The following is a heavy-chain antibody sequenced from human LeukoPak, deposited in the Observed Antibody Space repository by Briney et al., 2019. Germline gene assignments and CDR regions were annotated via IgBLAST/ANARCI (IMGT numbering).Heavy chain of an antibody. V-gene: IGHV3-48*03. Sequence: GGSLRLSWAASGFTFSSYAMSWVRQAPGKGLEWVSYISSSGSTILYADSVKGRFTISRDNAKNSLYLQMNSLRAEDTAVYYCARGKWEPLDYWGQGTLVTVSS. CDR3: ARGKWEPLDY. J-gene: IGHJ4*02. CDR2: ISSSGSTI. D-gene: IGHD1-26*01. CDR1: GFTFSSYA.